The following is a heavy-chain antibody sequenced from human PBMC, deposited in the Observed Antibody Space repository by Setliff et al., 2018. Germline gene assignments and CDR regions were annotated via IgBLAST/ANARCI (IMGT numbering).Heavy chain of an antibody. J-gene: IGHJ4*02. Sequence: GGSLRLSCAASGFIFSTYWMSWVRQAPGKGLEWVANIKQDGSNKYYVDSVKGRFTITRDNAKNALYLQMNSLRAEDTAVYYCARLRKDYGDYYYFDYWGQGTLVTVSS. CDR1: GFIFSTYW. CDR3: ARLRKDYGDYYYFDY. V-gene: IGHV3-7*01. D-gene: IGHD4-17*01. CDR2: IKQDGSNK.